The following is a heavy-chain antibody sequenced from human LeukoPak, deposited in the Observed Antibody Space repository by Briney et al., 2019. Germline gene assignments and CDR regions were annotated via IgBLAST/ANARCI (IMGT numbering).Heavy chain of an antibody. J-gene: IGHJ5*02. CDR3: AMLKNP. CDR2: ISYDGSNK. Sequence: PGGSLRLSCAASGFTFSSYAMHWVRQAPGKGLEWVAVISYDGSNKYYADSVKGRFIISRDNSKNTLYLQMNSLRAEDTAVYYCAMLKNPWGQGTLVTVSS. V-gene: IGHV3-30-3*01. D-gene: IGHD4/OR15-4a*01. CDR1: GFTFSSYA.